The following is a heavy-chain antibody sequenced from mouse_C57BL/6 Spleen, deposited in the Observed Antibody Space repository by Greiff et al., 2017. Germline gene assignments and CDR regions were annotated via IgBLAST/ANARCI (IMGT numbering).Heavy chain of an antibody. D-gene: IGHD2-1*01. CDR2: IDPSDSET. J-gene: IGHJ3*01. CDR3: ARDGNYQAWLAY. Sequence: QVQLQQPGAELVRPGSSVKLSCKASGYTFTSYWMHWVKQRPIQGLEWIGNIDPSDSETHYNQKFKDKATLTVDKSSSTAYMQLSSLTSEDSAVYYCARDGNYQAWLAYWGQGTLVTVSA. CDR1: GYTFTSYW. V-gene: IGHV1-52*01.